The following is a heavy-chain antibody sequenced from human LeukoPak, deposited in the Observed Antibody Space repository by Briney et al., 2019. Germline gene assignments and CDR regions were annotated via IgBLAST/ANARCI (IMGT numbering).Heavy chain of an antibody. J-gene: IGHJ4*02. CDR3: ARDGTHRIAKKFIGKGYYYGSGSYASGYFDY. CDR2: ISSSSSYI. D-gene: IGHD3-10*01. Sequence: PGGSLRLSRAASGFTFSSYSMNWVRQAPGKGLEWVSSISSSSSYIYYADSVKGRFTISRDNAKNSLYLQMNSLRAEDTAVYYCARDGTHRIAKKFIGKGYYYGSGSYASGYFDYWGQGTLDTVSS. V-gene: IGHV3-21*01. CDR1: GFTFSSYS.